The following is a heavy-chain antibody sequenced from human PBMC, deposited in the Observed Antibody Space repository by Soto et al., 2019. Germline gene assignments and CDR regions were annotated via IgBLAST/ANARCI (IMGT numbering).Heavy chain of an antibody. D-gene: IGHD3-3*01. CDR2: IIPIFGTA. Sequence: SVKVSCKASGGTFSSYAISWVRQAPGQGLELMGGIIPIFGTANYAQKFQGRVTITADESTSTAYMELSSLRSEDTAVYYCAMGTIWSGYYKGYYYGMDVWGQGTTVTVYS. V-gene: IGHV1-69*13. CDR1: GGTFSSYA. J-gene: IGHJ6*02. CDR3: AMGTIWSGYYKGYYYGMDV.